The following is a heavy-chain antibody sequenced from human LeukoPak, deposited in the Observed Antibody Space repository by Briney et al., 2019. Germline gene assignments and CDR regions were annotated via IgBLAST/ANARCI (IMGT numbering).Heavy chain of an antibody. CDR1: GGSISDYY. V-gene: IGHV4-4*07. D-gene: IGHD4-17*01. CDR2: IYTTGST. J-gene: IGHJ6*02. Sequence: SETLSLTCTVSGGSISDYYRSWIRQPAGKGLEWIGRIYTTGSTDYNPSLKSRVTMSVDTSKNQFSLKLSSVTAADTAVYYCARDRTTVTRRRNYYYGMDVWGQGTTVTVSS. CDR3: ARDRTTVTRRRNYYYGMDV.